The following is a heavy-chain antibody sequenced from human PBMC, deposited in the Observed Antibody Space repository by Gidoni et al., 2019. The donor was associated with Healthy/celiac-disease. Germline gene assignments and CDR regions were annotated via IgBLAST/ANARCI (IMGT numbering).Heavy chain of an antibody. V-gene: IGHV1-2*02. CDR2: INPNSGGT. Sequence: QVQLVQSGAEVKKPGASVKVSCKASGYTFTGYYMHWVRQDPGQGLEWMGWINPNSGGTNYEQKFQGRVTMTRDTSISTAYMELSRLRSDDTAVYYCARAIRVSMITFGGPDYWGQGTLVTVSS. J-gene: IGHJ4*02. CDR1: GYTFTGYY. CDR3: ARAIRVSMITFGGPDY. D-gene: IGHD3-16*01.